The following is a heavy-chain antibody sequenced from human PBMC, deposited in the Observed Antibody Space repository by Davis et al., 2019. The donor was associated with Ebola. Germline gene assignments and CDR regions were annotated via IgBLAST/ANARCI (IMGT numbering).Heavy chain of an antibody. CDR1: GFTFDDYA. J-gene: IGHJ6*02. D-gene: IGHD5-12*01. CDR2: ISWNSGSI. CDR3: ARDKVAPIYGMDV. V-gene: IGHV3-9*01. Sequence: SLKISCAASGFTFDDYAMHWVRQAPGKGLEWVSGISWNSGSIGYADSVKGRFTTSRDNAKNSLYLQMNSLRAEDTAVYYCARDKVAPIYGMDVWGQGTTVTASS.